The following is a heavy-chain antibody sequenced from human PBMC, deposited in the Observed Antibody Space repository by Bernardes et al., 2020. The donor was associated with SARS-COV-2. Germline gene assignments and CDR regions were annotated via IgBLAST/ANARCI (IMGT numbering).Heavy chain of an antibody. D-gene: IGHD6-6*01. J-gene: IGHJ5*02. CDR3: TRRAPYSSSSGGWFDP. CDR2: INHSGMT. CDR1: GGSLWSFNDNF. V-gene: IGHV4-34*01. Sequence: SETLSLTCAVSGGSLWSFNDNFWSWIRQPPGKGLAWIGEINHSGMTNYNPSLKSRVTISVDPSKKQFALKLNSVTAADTAVYYCTRRAPYSSSSGGWFDPWGQGTPVTVSS.